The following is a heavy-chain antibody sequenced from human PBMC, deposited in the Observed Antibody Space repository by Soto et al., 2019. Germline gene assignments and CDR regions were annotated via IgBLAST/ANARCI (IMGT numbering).Heavy chain of an antibody. Sequence: EVQLLESGGGLVRPGESLRLSCAASGFNFNKYAMSWVRQAPGDGLEWVSGISCCGGTASYADSVKGRFTIARDDAKNTLYLDMNSLRVEDTAEYYCAKADGQQWLLPHLENWGRGTLVTVS. D-gene: IGHD6-19*01. J-gene: IGHJ4*02. CDR3: AKADGQQWLLPHLEN. CDR2: ISCCGGTA. V-gene: IGHV3-23*01. CDR1: GFNFNKYA.